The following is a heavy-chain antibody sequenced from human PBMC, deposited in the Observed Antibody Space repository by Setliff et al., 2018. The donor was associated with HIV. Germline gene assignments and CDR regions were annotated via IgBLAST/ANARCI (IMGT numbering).Heavy chain of an antibody. CDR3: ARESHTYGSGGFPFDY. Sequence: PGGSLRLSCAGSGFTFSFYAMHWVRQAPGKGLEWLAIISFDETTKYSADSLKGRFTVSRDNSKDTLYLQMNSLRPEDTAVYYCARESHTYGSGGFPFDYWGQGILVTVSS. CDR2: ISFDETTK. J-gene: IGHJ4*02. V-gene: IGHV3-30*14. D-gene: IGHD3-10*01. CDR1: GFTFSFYA.